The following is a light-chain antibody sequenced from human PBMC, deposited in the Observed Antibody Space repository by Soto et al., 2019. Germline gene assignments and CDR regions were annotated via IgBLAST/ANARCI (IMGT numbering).Light chain of an antibody. V-gene: IGLV1-40*01. J-gene: IGLJ1*01. CDR3: QSYDSSLSGYV. CDR2: ANN. CDR1: SSNIGAGYD. Sequence: QSALTQPPSVSGAPGQRVTISCTGSSSNIGAGYDVHWYQQLLGTAPKLLIYANNNRPSGVPDRFSGSKSGTSASLAITGLQAGDEADYYCQSYDSSLSGYVFGTGTKVTVL.